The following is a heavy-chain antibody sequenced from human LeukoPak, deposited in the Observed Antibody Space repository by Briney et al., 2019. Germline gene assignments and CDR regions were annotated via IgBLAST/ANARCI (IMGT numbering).Heavy chain of an antibody. CDR1: GGSISSSSYY. Sequence: SETLSLTCTVSGGSISSSSYYWGWIRQPPGKGLEWIGSIYYSGSTYYNPSLKSRVTISVDTSKNQFSLKLSSVTAADTAVYYCARSSGWSTYCFDYWGQGTLVTVSS. CDR2: IYYSGST. D-gene: IGHD6-19*01. J-gene: IGHJ4*02. CDR3: ARSSGWSTYCFDY. V-gene: IGHV4-39*07.